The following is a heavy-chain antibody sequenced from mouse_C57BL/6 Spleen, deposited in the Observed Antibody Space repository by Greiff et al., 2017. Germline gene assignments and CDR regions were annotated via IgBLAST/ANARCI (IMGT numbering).Heavy chain of an antibody. D-gene: IGHD2-12*01. V-gene: IGHV1-50*01. Sequence: VQLQQSGAELVKPGASVKLSCKASGYTFTSYWMQWVKQRPGQGLEWIGEIDPSDSYTNYNQKFKGKATLTVDTSSSTAYMQLSSLTSEDSAVYYCAKTYDGDWYFDVWGTGTTVTVSS. CDR3: AKTYDGDWYFDV. CDR1: GYTFTSYW. CDR2: IDPSDSYT. J-gene: IGHJ1*03.